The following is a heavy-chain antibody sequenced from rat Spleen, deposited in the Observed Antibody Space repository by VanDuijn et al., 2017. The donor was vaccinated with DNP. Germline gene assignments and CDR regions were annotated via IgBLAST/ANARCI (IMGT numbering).Heavy chain of an antibody. J-gene: IGHJ2*01. Sequence: EVQLVESGGGLVQPGRSLKLSCAASGFTFSNFYMAWVRQAPKKGLEWVAAISPSGSSTYYPDSVKGRFTISRDDAKSSLYLQMNSLKSEDTATYYCARPLGEGGNYFDYWGQGVMVTVSS. CDR1: GFTFSNFY. CDR2: ISPSGSST. V-gene: IGHV5-25*01. CDR3: ARPLGEGGNYFDY. D-gene: IGHD1-11*01.